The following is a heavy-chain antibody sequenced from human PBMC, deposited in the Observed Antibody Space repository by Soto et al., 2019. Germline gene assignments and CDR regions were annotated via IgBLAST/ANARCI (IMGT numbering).Heavy chain of an antibody. CDR3: ARRDMGDFWSGYHFDY. V-gene: IGHV3-11*01. CDR1: GFTFSDYY. Sequence: QVQLVESGGGLVKPGGSLRLSCAASGFTFSDYYMSWIRQAPGKGLEWVSYISSSGSTIYYADSVKGRFTISRDNAKNSRYLQTDSLSAEDTAVYYCARRDMGDFWSGYHFDYWGQGTLVTVSS. J-gene: IGHJ4*02. D-gene: IGHD3-3*01. CDR2: ISSSGSTI.